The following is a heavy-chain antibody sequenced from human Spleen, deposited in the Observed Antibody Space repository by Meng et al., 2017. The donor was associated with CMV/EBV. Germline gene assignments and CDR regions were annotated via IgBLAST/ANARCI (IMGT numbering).Heavy chain of an antibody. CDR1: GFTFSSYW. J-gene: IGHJ4*02. CDR2: IKQDGSEK. CDR3: ARGRSIAARPSYKV. Sequence: GESLKISCAASGFTFSSYWMSWVRQAPGKGLEWVANIKQDGSEKYYVDSVKGRFTISRDNAKNSLYLQMNSLRAEDTAVYYCARGRSIAARPSYKVWGQGTRVTVSS. D-gene: IGHD6-6*01. V-gene: IGHV3-7*01.